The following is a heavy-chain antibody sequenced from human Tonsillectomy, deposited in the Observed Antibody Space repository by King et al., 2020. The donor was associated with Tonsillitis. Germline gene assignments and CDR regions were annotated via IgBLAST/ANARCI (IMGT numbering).Heavy chain of an antibody. V-gene: IGHV5-51*01. CDR3: ARQITGTFDAFDI. CDR1: GYSFTSNW. D-gene: IGHD1-20*01. CDR2: IYPGDSDT. J-gene: IGHJ3*02. Sequence: QLVQSGAEVKKAGESLKISCKGSGYSFTSNWIAWVRQMPGKCLEWMGIIYPGDSDTSYSPSFQGQVTISVVKSISTAYLQWISLKASDTAMYYCARQITGTFDAFDIWGQGTRVTVSS.